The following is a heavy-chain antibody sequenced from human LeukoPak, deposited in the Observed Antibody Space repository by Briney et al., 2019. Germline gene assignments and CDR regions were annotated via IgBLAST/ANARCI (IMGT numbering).Heavy chain of an antibody. Sequence: GGSLRLSCAASGFTFDDYAMHWVRQAPGKGLEWVSGISWNSGSIGYADSVKGRFTISRDNAKNSLYLQMNSLRVEDTALYYCAKIAAAAPSDYWGQGILVTVSS. CDR2: ISWNSGSI. V-gene: IGHV3-9*01. CDR1: GFTFDDYA. J-gene: IGHJ4*02. CDR3: AKIAAAAPSDY. D-gene: IGHD6-13*01.